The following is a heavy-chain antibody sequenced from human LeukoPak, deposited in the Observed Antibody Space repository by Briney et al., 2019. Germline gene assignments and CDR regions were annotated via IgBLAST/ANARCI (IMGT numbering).Heavy chain of an antibody. J-gene: IGHJ6*02. D-gene: IGHD3-16*01. V-gene: IGHV4-59*01. CDR3: ARYLGRWAYYYYGMDV. Sequence: PSETLSLTCTVSGGSISSYYWSWIRQPPGKGLEWLGYIYYSGSTNYNPSLKSRVTISVDTSKNQFSLKLSSVTAADTAVYYCARYLGRWAYYYYGMDVWGQGTTVTVSS. CDR1: GGSISSYY. CDR2: IYYSGST.